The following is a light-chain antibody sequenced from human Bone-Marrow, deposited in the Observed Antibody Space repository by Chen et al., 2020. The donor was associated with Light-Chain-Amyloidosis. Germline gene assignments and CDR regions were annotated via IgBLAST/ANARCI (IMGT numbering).Light chain of an antibody. V-gene: IGLV3-25*03. Sequence: SYDLPQPPSVSVSPGQPARLTCPGDDLPTKYAYWYQQKPGQAPVLVIHRDTERPSGISERFSGSSSGTTATLTISGVQAEDEADYHCQSADSSGTYEVIFGGGTKLTVL. J-gene: IGLJ2*01. CDR2: RDT. CDR3: QSADSSGTYEVI. CDR1: DLPTKY.